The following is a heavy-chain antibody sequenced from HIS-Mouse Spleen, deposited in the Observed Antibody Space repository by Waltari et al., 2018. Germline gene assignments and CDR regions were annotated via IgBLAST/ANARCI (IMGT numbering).Heavy chain of an antibody. Sequence: EVQLLESGGGLVQPGGSLRLSCAASGFTFSSYAMVWVRPAPGRGLEWVSAISGSGGSTYYADSVKGRFTISRDNSKNTLYLQMNSLRAEDTAVYYCAKDRNWGSSGYFDYWGQGTLVTVSS. D-gene: IGHD3-16*01. CDR3: AKDRNWGSSGYFDY. CDR2: ISGSGGST. V-gene: IGHV3-23*01. J-gene: IGHJ4*02. CDR1: GFTFSSYA.